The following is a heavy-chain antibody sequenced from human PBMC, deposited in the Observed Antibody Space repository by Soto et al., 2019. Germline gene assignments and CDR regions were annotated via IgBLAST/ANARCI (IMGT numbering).Heavy chain of an antibody. J-gene: IGHJ4*02. V-gene: IGHV4-30-2*01. CDR1: GGSIVSGGFS. D-gene: IGHD3-22*01. CDR3: ARGGFNVVGTYHYDTYLDY. Sequence: PSETLSLTCAVSGGSIVSGGFSWSWIRQPPGKALEWMGYISHTGSTYYNPSLKSRVTISIDRSKSQFSLKLSSVTAADTAVYYCARGGFNVVGTYHYDTYLDYWGQGTLVTVSS. CDR2: ISHTGST.